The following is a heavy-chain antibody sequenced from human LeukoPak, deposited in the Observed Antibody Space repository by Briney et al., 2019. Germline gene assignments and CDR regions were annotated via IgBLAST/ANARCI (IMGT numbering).Heavy chain of an antibody. CDR3: AGNYYGSGSYPLC. CDR1: GYSFTSYW. D-gene: IGHD3-10*01. J-gene: IGHJ4*02. V-gene: IGHV5-10-1*01. Sequence: GESLKISCQGSGYSFTSYWISWVRHMPGKGLEWMGRIDPSDSYTNYSPSFQSHVTISADKSISTAYLQWSSLKASDTAMYYCAGNYYGSGSYPLCWGQGTLVTVSS. CDR2: IDPSDSYT.